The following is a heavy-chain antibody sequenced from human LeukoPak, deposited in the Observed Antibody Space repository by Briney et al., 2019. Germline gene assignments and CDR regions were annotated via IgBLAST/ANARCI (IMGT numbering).Heavy chain of an antibody. CDR3: ARALGYCSSTSCLLGYYYYMDV. Sequence: SVKVSCKASGGTFSSYAISWVRQAPGQGLEWMGGIIPIFGTANYAQKFQGRVTITTDESTSTAYMELSSPRSEDTAVYYCARALGYCSSTSCLLGYYYYMDVWGKGTTATVSS. J-gene: IGHJ6*03. CDR2: IIPIFGTA. V-gene: IGHV1-69*05. D-gene: IGHD2-2*01. CDR1: GGTFSSYA.